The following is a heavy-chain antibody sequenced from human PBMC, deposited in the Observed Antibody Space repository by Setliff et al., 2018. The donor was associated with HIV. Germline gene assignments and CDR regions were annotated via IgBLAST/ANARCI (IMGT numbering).Heavy chain of an antibody. V-gene: IGHV4-59*01. D-gene: IGHD3-22*01. CDR3: TRDRNYHDSRGYYDAFDI. CDR1: GGSISSYY. J-gene: IGHJ3*02. CDR2: IYTSGST. Sequence: SETLSLTCTVSGGSISSYYWSWIRQPPGKGLEWIGYIYTSGSTNYNPSLESRVTVSVDTSKNQFSLKLSSGTAADTATYYCTRDRNYHDSRGYYDAFDIWGQGTMVTVSS.